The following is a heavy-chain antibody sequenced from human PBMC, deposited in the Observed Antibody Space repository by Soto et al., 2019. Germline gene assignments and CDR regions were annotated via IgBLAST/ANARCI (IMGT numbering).Heavy chain of an antibody. Sequence: PGGSLRLSCAASGFTFSIYGMHWVRQAPGEGLEWVAVISNDGSYIHYADSVKGRFTISRDNSKNTLYLQMNSLRPEDTAVYYCANAAAREFDYWGQGTLVTVSS. J-gene: IGHJ4*02. V-gene: IGHV3-30*18. CDR1: GFTFSIYG. CDR2: ISNDGSYI. D-gene: IGHD6-6*01. CDR3: ANAAAREFDY.